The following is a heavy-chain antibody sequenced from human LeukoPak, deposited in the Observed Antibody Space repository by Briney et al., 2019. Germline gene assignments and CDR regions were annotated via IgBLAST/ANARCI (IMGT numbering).Heavy chain of an antibody. Sequence: GESLKISCKGSGYSFTSYWIGWVRQMPGKGLEWMGIIYLGDSDTRYSPSFQGQVTISADKSISTAYLQWSSLKASDTAMYYCARSTQYSSGWYYFDYWGQGTLVTVSS. V-gene: IGHV5-51*01. CDR3: ARSTQYSSGWYYFDY. CDR1: GYSFTSYW. J-gene: IGHJ4*02. D-gene: IGHD6-19*01. CDR2: IYLGDSDT.